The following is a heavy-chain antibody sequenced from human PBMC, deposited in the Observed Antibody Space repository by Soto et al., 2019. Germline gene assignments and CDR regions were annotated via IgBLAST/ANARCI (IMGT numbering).Heavy chain of an antibody. CDR3: ARDLWYSFDQ. D-gene: IGHD3-16*01. J-gene: IGHJ4*02. V-gene: IGHV3-48*01. CDR1: GFAFSSYS. CDR2: ISSSTII. Sequence: EVQLVESGGGLVEPGGSLRLSCEASGFAFSSYSMNWVRQAPGKGLEWISYISSSTIIYADSVKGRFTISRDNAKNSLYLQMNSLRAEDTAVYYCARDLWYSFDQWGQGTLVTVSS.